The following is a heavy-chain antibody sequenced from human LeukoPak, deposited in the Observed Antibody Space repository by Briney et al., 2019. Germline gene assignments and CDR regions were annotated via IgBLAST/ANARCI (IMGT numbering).Heavy chain of an antibody. CDR3: ARVLFNSGYDY. V-gene: IGHV1-2*02. D-gene: IGHD3-9*01. Sequence: ASVKVSCKPSGHTFTGAYMHWVRQAPGQGLEWMGWINPNSGETKFAQKFQGRVTMTRDTSISTVYMGLGGLRSDDTAVYYCARVLFNSGYDYWGQGSLVTVSS. CDR2: INPNSGET. CDR1: GHTFTGAY. J-gene: IGHJ4*02.